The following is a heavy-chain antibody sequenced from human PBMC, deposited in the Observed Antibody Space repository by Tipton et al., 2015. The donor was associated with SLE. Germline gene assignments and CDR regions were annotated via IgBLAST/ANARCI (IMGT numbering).Heavy chain of an antibody. CDR3: AKDMGPYSSSSGGPDY. CDR1: GFTFDDYA. J-gene: IGHJ4*02. V-gene: IGHV3-43D*03. D-gene: IGHD6-6*01. Sequence: SLRLSCAASGFTFDDYAMHWVRQAPGKGLEWVSLISWDGGSTYYADSVKGRFTISRDNSKNSLYLQMNSLRAEDTALYYCAKDMGPYSSSSGGPDYLGQGTLVTVSS. CDR2: ISWDGGST.